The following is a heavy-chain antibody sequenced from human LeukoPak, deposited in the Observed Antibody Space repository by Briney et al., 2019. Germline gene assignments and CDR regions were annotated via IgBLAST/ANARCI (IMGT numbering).Heavy chain of an antibody. CDR3: ARDRGSGHSDY. CDR1: GFTVSSYG. D-gene: IGHD6-19*01. Sequence: GGSLRLSCAASGFTVSSYGMRWVRQAPGKGLEWVAVIWYDGSNKYYADSVKGRFTISRDNSKNTLYLQMNSLRAEDTAVYYCARDRGSGHSDYWGQGTLVTVSS. CDR2: IWYDGSNK. J-gene: IGHJ4*02. V-gene: IGHV3-33*08.